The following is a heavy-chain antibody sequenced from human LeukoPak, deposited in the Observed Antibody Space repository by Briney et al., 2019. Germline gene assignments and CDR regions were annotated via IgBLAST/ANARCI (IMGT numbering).Heavy chain of an antibody. V-gene: IGHV1-69*02. Sequence: SVKVSSKASGGTFTSYTISWVRQAPGQGLGWMGRIIPILGIANSAQKLQGRVTITADKSTRTAYIELSSLRAEDAAVYCWARGTRGELHSDYWGQGTLVTVAS. D-gene: IGHD1-7*01. J-gene: IGHJ4*02. CDR1: GGTFTSYT. CDR3: ARGTRGELHSDY. CDR2: IIPILGIA.